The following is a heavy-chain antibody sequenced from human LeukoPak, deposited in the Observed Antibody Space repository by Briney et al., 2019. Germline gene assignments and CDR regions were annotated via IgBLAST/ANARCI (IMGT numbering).Heavy chain of an antibody. Sequence: SQTLSLTCAVSDGSISSGGYSWSWIRQPPGKGLEWIGYIYHSGSTYYNPSLKSRVTISVDRSKNQFSLKLSSVTAADTAVYYCAGSPYYYDSSGYWTLGYWGQGTLVTVSS. J-gene: IGHJ4*02. CDR1: DGSISSGGYS. CDR2: IYHSGST. D-gene: IGHD3-22*01. CDR3: AGSPYYYDSSGYWTLGY. V-gene: IGHV4-30-2*01.